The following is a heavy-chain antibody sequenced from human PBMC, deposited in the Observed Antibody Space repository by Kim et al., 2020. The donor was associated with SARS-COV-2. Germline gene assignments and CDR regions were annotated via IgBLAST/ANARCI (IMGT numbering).Heavy chain of an antibody. CDR1: EFTVSGNY. J-gene: IGHJ4*02. D-gene: IGHD6-19*01. CDR3: MGSWRLDYCTGWYFDY. CDR2: IYGRDVT. V-gene: IGHV3-53*01. Sequence: GGSLRLSCAASEFTVSGNYMSWVRQPPGKGLEWVSIIYGRDVTYYADSVKGRYTISRDNSKNTLYLQMTRLRVDDTAIYYCMGSWRLDYCTGWYFDYWCQRTLVGVSS.